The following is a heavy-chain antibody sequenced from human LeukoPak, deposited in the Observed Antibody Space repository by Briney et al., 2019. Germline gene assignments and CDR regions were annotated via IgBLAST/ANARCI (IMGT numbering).Heavy chain of an antibody. CDR3: AREDCVSGVCYLGDY. J-gene: IGHJ4*02. Sequence: GASVKVSCKTSGYTFTTYGFSWVRQAPGQGPEWMGWISGYNGNTKYAQKFQDRVIMTTDTSTSTVSMELRSLRSDDTAVYYCAREDCVSGVCYLGDYWGQGTLVTVFS. CDR2: ISGYNGNT. D-gene: IGHD2-8*02. V-gene: IGHV1-18*01. CDR1: GYTFTTYG.